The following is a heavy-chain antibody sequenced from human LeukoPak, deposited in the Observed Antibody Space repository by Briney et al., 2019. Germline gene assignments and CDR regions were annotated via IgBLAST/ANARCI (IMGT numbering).Heavy chain of an antibody. CDR1: GYTFTSYG. CDR3: ARGPLRSKSRPGGGNNWFDP. Sequence: AASVKVSCKASGYTFTSYGISWVRQAPGQGLEWMGWISAYNGNTNYAQKLQGRVTMTTDTSTSTAYMELRSLRSDDTAVYYCARGPLRSKSRPGGGNNWFDPWGQGTLVTVSS. J-gene: IGHJ5*02. D-gene: IGHD3-16*01. CDR2: ISAYNGNT. V-gene: IGHV1-18*01.